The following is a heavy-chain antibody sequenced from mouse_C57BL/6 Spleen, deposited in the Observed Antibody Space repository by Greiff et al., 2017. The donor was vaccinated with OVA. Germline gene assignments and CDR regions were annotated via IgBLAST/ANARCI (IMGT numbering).Heavy chain of an antibody. CDR2: INPGSGGT. CDR3: ARYYYGSSYDY. J-gene: IGHJ2*01. D-gene: IGHD1-1*01. Sequence: VQLQQSGAELVRPGTSVKVSCKASGYAFTNYLIEWVKRRPGQGLEWIGVINPGSGGTNYNEKFKGKATLTADKSSSTAYMQLSSLTSEDSAVYFCARYYYGSSYDYWGQGTTLTVSS. V-gene: IGHV1-54*01. CDR1: GYAFTNYL.